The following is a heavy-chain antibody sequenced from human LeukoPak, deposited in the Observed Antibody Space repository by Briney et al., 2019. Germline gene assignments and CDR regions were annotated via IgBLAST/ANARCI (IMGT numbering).Heavy chain of an antibody. CDR1: GFTFSNYA. V-gene: IGHV3-23*01. CDR3: ARLYRYCSGGTCYTDRAYYFDY. Sequence: GGSLRLSCVAPGFTFSNYAMSWVRQAPGKGLEWVSTISGSGGNTYYTDSVKGRFTISRDNSKNTLGLQMNSLRAEDTAVYYCARLYRYCSGGTCYTDRAYYFDYWGQGTLVTVSS. D-gene: IGHD2-15*01. J-gene: IGHJ4*02. CDR2: ISGSGGNT.